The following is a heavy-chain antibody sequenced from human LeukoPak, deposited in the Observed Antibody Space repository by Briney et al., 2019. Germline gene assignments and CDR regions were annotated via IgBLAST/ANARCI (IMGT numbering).Heavy chain of an antibody. CDR1: GFTFNTYW. J-gene: IGHJ4*02. Sequence: PGGSLRLSCAASGFTFNTYWMYCVRQAPGKGLVWVSRIDSDGISTSYADSVKGRFTISRDNAKNTLYLQMNSLRAEDTAVYYCARGGRYYDSSGYSDYWGQGTLVTVSS. D-gene: IGHD3-22*01. CDR3: ARGGRYYDSSGYSDY. CDR2: IDSDGIST. V-gene: IGHV3-74*01.